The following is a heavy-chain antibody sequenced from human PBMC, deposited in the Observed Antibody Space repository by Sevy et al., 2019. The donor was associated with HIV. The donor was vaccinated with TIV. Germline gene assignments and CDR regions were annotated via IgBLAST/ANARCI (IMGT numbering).Heavy chain of an antibody. CDR2: INDSGST. CDR3: ARVQWLATGNWFDP. CDR1: VGSFSGYY. V-gene: IGHV4-34*01. Sequence: SETLSLTCAVYVGSFSGYYWTWIRQPPGKGLEWIGEINDSGSTKYNPSLKSRVTISTDTSKNQSSLNLKSVTAADTAVYYCARVQWLATGNWFDPWGQGTLVTVSS. D-gene: IGHD6-19*01. J-gene: IGHJ5*02.